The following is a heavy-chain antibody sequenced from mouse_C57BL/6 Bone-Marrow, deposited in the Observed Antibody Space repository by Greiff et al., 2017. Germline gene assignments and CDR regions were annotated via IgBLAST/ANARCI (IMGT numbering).Heavy chain of an antibody. J-gene: IGHJ2*01. CDR2: INPSSGYT. CDR3: ARRHYGSSYFDY. Sequence: VQVVESGAELAKPGASMKLSCKASGYTFTSYWMHWVKQRPGQGLEWIGYINPSSGYTKYNQKFKDKATLTADKSSSTAYMQLSSLTYEDSAFYYCARRHYGSSYFDYWGQGTTLTVSS. CDR1: GYTFTSYW. V-gene: IGHV1-7*01. D-gene: IGHD1-1*01.